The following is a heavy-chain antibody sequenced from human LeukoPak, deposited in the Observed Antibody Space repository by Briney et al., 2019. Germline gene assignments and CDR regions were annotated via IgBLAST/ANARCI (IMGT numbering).Heavy chain of an antibody. CDR1: GGTFSSYA. J-gene: IGHJ6*03. Sequence: SVKVSCKASGGTFSSYAISWVRQAPGQGLEWMGGILPIFGTANYAQKFQGRVTITAAESTSTAYMELSSLRSEDTAVYYCQVAEPAAIDYYYYMDVWGKGTTVTVSS. CDR2: ILPIFGTA. CDR3: QVAEPAAIDYYYYMDV. D-gene: IGHD2-2*01. V-gene: IGHV1-69*13.